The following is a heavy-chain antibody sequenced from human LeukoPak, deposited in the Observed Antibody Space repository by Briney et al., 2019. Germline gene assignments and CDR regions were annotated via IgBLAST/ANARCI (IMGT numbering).Heavy chain of an antibody. CDR1: GGSISSGGYY. Sequence: SETLSLTRTVSGGSISSGGYYWSWIRQHPGKGLEWIGYIYYSGSTYYNPSLKSRVTISVDTSKNQFSLKLSSVTAADTAVYYCAREERGGGHGFWGQGTLVTVSS. D-gene: IGHD6-25*01. J-gene: IGHJ4*02. CDR3: AREERGGGHGF. CDR2: IYYSGST. V-gene: IGHV4-31*03.